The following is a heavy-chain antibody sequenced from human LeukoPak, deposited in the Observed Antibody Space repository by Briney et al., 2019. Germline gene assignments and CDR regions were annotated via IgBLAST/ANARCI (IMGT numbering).Heavy chain of an antibody. CDR2: IIPIFSKA. D-gene: IGHD6-6*01. CDR3: GGQAEYSTSSLLGY. J-gene: IGHJ4*02. V-gene: IGHV1-69*04. Sequence: SVAVSCQASGDTFSSYAISWVRQAPGHGLEWMGRIIPIFSKANYAQKFQGRVTITTDKSKNPAYIELDSLRSEDTVVNYCGGQAEYSTSSLLGYWGQGTLVTVSS. CDR1: GDTFSSYA.